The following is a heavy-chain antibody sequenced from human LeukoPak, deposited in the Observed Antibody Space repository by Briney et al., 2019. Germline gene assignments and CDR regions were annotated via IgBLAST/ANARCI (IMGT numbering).Heavy chain of an antibody. V-gene: IGHV4-34*01. CDR2: INHSGST. D-gene: IGHD5-18*01. CDR1: GGSFSGYY. J-gene: IGHJ4*02. CDR3: ASSSLRGYSYGPKVY. Sequence: SETLSLTCAVYGGSFSGYYWSWIRQPPGKGLEWIGEINHSGSTNYNPSLKSRVTISVDTSKNQFSLKLSSVTAEDTAVYYCASSSLRGYSYGPKVYWGQGTLVTVSS.